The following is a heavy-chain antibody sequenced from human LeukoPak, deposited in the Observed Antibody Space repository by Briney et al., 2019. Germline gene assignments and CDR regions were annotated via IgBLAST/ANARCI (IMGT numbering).Heavy chain of an antibody. V-gene: IGHV1-46*01. J-gene: IGHJ4*02. CDR1: GYTFSSYH. CDR2: IKPSFNPGVDVT. Sequence: GASVKVSCKASGYTFSSYHIHWVRQAPGQGLEWMGKIKPSFNPGVDVTSYAQKFQGRVTMTRDTSTNTVYMELSSLRSEDTAVYYCARAWESIAGYYFDYWGQGTLVTVSS. CDR3: ARAWESIAGYYFDY. D-gene: IGHD1-26*01.